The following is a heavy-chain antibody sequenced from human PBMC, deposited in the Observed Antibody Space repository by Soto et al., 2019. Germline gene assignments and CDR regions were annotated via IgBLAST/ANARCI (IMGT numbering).Heavy chain of an antibody. V-gene: IGHV1-46*03. CDR1: GYTFTSYY. D-gene: IGHD4-4*01. CDR3: AGGTTVNGHNWFDS. J-gene: IGHJ5*01. Sequence: QVQLVQSGAEVKKPGASVNVSCKASGYTFTSYYMHWVRQAPGKGLEWMGVINPSGTITTYAQKLQGRVTMTRDTSAGTLYMGLRSLRSEDTAVYYCAGGTTVNGHNWFDSWGQGTLVTVSS. CDR2: INPSGTIT.